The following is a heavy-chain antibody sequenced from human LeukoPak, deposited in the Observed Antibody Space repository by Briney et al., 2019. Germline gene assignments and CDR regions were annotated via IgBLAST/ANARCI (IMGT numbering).Heavy chain of an antibody. CDR3: ARDWIWFGELSPFDY. CDR2: INTYNGNT. D-gene: IGHD3-10*01. V-gene: IGHV1-18*01. Sequence: ASVKVSCKASGYTFTSNGITWVRQAPGQGLEWLGWINTYNGNTNYAQKLQGRVTMTTDTSTSTVYMELRSLRSDDTAVYYCARDWIWFGELSPFDYWGQGTLVTVSS. CDR1: GYTFTSNG. J-gene: IGHJ4*02.